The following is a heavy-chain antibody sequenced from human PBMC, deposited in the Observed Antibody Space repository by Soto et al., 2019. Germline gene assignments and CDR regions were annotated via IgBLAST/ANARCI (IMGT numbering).Heavy chain of an antibody. CDR2: IYYSGST. CDR1: GGSISSGGYY. Sequence: SETLSLTCTVSGGSISSGGYYWSWIRQHPGKGLEWIGYIYYSGSTYYNPSLKSRVTISVDTSKNQFSLKLSSVTAADTAVYYCARALGVRIAAAGTVWLDPWGQGTLVTFSS. J-gene: IGHJ5*02. V-gene: IGHV4-31*03. CDR3: ARALGVRIAAAGTVWLDP. D-gene: IGHD6-13*01.